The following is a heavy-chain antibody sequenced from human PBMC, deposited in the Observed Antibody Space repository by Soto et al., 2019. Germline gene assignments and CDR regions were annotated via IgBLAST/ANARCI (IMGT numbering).Heavy chain of an antibody. Sequence: GGSLRLSCVASGFAFSSFGMHWARQAPGKGLEWVAIIWYDGSDKYYGDSVKGRFTISRDNSKNTLFLQMNSLRAEDTAVYHCAFGNLSYYFDYWGQGTPVTVPQ. CDR2: IWYDGSDK. D-gene: IGHD3-16*01. J-gene: IGHJ4*02. CDR1: GFAFSSFG. CDR3: AFGNLSYYFDY. V-gene: IGHV3-33*01.